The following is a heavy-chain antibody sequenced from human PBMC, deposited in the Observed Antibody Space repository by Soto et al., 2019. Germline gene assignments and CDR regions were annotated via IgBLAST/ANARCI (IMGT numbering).Heavy chain of an antibody. CDR3: AVYGYGVSAAAY. Sequence: PGGSLRLSCAASGFTFSNAWMSWVRQAPGKGLEWVANINQDGSERYYVDSGRGRFTISRDNVENSLYLQLNSLRPEDTAVYYCAVYGYGVSAAAYWGQGTLVTVSS. CDR2: INQDGSER. V-gene: IGHV3-7*03. CDR1: GFTFSNAW. J-gene: IGHJ4*02. D-gene: IGHD4-17*01.